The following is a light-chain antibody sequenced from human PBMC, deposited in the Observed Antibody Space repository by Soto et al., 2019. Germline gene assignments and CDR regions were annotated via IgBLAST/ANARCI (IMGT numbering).Light chain of an antibody. CDR2: EVS. CDR3: TSFTTISTWV. J-gene: IGLJ3*02. CDR1: SSDVGGYNY. Sequence: QSVLTQPASVSGSPGQSITISCTGTSSDVGGYNYVSWFQQHPGKAPKLKIYEVSNRPSGVSNRFSGSKSGNTASLTISELQAEDDADYYCTSFTTISTWVFGGGTKVTVL. V-gene: IGLV2-14*01.